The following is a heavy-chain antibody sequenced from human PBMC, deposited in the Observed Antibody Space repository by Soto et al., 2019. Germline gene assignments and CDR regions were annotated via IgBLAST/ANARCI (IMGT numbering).Heavy chain of an antibody. V-gene: IGHV3-23*01. CDR2: IFGSGAPT. CDR3: TREASSWSFALDL. J-gene: IGHJ3*01. Sequence: EVQLLESGGGLVQPGGSLRLSCAASGFTFSHYAMSWVRQAPGKGLQWVSTIFGSGAPTHYADSVKGRFGISRDNSNNMLFLEMNSLKDEDTAVYYCTREASSWSFALDLWGQGTRVAVSS. CDR1: GFTFSHYA. D-gene: IGHD1-26*01.